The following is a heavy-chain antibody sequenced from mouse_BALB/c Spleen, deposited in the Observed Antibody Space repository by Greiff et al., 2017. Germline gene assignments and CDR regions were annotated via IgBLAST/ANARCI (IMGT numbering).Heavy chain of an antibody. V-gene: IGHV5-12-2*01. CDR1: GFTFSSYT. CDR3: ARHDGSSSYYFDY. D-gene: IGHD1-1*01. J-gene: IGHJ2*01. Sequence: EVMLVESGGGLVQPGGSLKLSCAASGFTFSSYTMSWVRQTPEKRLEWVAYISNGGGSTYYPDTVKGRFTISRDNAKNTLYLQMSSLKSEDTAMYYCARHDGSSSYYFDYWGQGTTLTVSS. CDR2: ISNGGGST.